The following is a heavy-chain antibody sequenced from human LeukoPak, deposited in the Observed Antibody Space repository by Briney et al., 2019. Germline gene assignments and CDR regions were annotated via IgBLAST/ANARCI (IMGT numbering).Heavy chain of an antibody. D-gene: IGHD1-26*01. Sequence: GSLRLSCAASGFTFTTYWMSWIRQAPGKGLEWVGYIYHSGSTYYNPSLKSRVTISVDRSKNQFSLKLSSVTAADTAVYYCAREEGGATMRYYYGMDVWGQGTTVTVSS. CDR1: GFTFTTYW. CDR3: AREEGGATMRYYYGMDV. V-gene: IGHV4-4*02. CDR2: IYHSGST. J-gene: IGHJ6*02.